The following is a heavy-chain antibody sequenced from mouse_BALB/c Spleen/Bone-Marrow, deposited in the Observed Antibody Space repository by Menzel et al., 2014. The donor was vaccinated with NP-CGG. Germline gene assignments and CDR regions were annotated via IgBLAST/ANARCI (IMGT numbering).Heavy chain of an antibody. J-gene: IGHJ4*01. CDR3: ARWLLPYYAMDY. D-gene: IGHD2-3*01. CDR1: GYTFTNYY. CDR2: IYPVNVHA. V-gene: IGHV1S56*01. Sequence: VQLQQSGPELAKPGASVRISCKASGYTFTNYYIHWVKQRPGQGLEWIGWIYPVNVHANFNEKFRGKATLTADKSSSTAYMQLSSPTSEDSAVYFCARWLLPYYAMDYWGQGTSVTVSS.